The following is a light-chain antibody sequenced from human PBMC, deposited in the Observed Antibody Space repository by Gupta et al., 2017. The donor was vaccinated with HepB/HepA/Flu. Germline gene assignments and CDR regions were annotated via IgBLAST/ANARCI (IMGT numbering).Light chain of an antibody. CDR2: YKSDSDN. Sequence: QAVLTQPSSLSASPGASASLTCTLRSGINVGTYRIYWYQQKPGSPPQYLLRYKSDSDNKQGSGVPSRFSGSKDASANAGILLISGLQSEDEADYYCMIWHSSAWVFGGGTKLTVL. J-gene: IGLJ3*02. V-gene: IGLV5-45*02. CDR3: MIWHSSAWV. CDR1: SGINVGTYR.